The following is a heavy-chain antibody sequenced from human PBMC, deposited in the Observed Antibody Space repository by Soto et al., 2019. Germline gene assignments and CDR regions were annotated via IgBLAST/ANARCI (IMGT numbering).Heavy chain of an antibody. CDR3: ARLIAAAGPYNWFDP. D-gene: IGHD6-13*01. Sequence: SETLSLTCTVFGGSISSYYWSWIRQPPGKGLEWIGYIYYSGSTNYNPSLKSRVTISVDTSKNQFSLKLSSVTAADTAVYYCARLIAAAGPYNWFDPWGQGTLVTVSS. V-gene: IGHV4-59*08. CDR1: GGSISSYY. CDR2: IYYSGST. J-gene: IGHJ5*02.